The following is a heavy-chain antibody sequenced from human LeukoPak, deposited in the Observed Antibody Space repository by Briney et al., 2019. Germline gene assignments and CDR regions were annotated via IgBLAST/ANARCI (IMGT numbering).Heavy chain of an antibody. V-gene: IGHV3-7*01. CDR3: ARDGVRDGLYFDR. CDR2: INQDGSEK. D-gene: IGHD5-24*01. J-gene: IGHJ4*02. CDR1: GFSFSVFW. Sequence: PGGSLRLSCVASGFSFSVFWMHWVRQAPGKGLEWVASINQDGSEKYYLDSVKGRFTISRDNAKNSLYLQMNSLRDEDTAVYSCARDGVRDGLYFDRWGQGTLVTVSS.